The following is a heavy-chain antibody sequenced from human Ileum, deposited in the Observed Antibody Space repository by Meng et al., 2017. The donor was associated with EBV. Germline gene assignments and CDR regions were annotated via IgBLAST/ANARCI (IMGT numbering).Heavy chain of an antibody. CDR3: AKDCFGDKDS. CDR2: INPDGSVI. Sequence: EVQVMEPGGGLVQPGGSLRLSCAASGFTLSSYWVHRVRQAPGKGLVWVSRINPDGSVINYADSVKGRFTISRDNAKNTVYLQMNNLRADDTAVYYCAKDCFGDKDSWGQGTLVTVSS. J-gene: IGHJ4*02. V-gene: IGHV3-74*01. CDR1: GFTLSSYW. D-gene: IGHD2-21*01.